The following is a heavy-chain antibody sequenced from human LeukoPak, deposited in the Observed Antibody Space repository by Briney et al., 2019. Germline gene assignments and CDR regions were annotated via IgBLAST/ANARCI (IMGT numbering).Heavy chain of an antibody. J-gene: IGHJ4*02. CDR2: INDSGGRT. CDR1: GFTFSNYA. Sequence: GGFLRLSCAASGFTFSNYAMNWVRQAPGKGLEWVSGINDSGGRTYYADSVKGRFTISRDNSKNTLYLQMNSLRAEDTAVYYCAKSLGDIVALSNYWGQGALVTVSS. CDR3: AKSLGDIVALSNY. D-gene: IGHD2-15*01. V-gene: IGHV3-23*01.